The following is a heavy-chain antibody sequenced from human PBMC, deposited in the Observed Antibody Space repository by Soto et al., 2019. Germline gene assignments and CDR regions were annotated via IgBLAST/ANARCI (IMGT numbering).Heavy chain of an antibody. CDR3: SRSVGRFNY. J-gene: IGHJ4*02. CDR1: GFTFNDFE. D-gene: IGHD3-10*01. Sequence: EVQLLESGGGLVQPGGSLRLSCGVSGFTFNDFEMNWVRHAPGKGLEWLAYIDGSGTTKNYADSVRGLFTISSDNPNNSLILNISSLSAADTVIYFCSRSVGRFNYLRQVMLVSVSS. CDR2: IDGSGTTK. V-gene: IGHV3-48*03.